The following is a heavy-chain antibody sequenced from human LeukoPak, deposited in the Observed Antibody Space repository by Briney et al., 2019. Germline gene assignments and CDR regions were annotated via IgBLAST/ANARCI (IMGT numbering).Heavy chain of an antibody. V-gene: IGHV3-23*01. CDR3: AKTHYDLFNV. Sequence: SGGSLRLSCAASGFSFSTSPMSWVRQPPGKGLEWVSAMSNGAGATFYGDSVRGRFTISRDDSKSTLYLQMNSLRAEDTGTYFTAKTHYDLFNVSSQRTTVTPSS. D-gene: IGHD5-12*01. J-gene: IGHJ6*02. CDR1: GFSFSTSP. CDR2: MSNGAGAT.